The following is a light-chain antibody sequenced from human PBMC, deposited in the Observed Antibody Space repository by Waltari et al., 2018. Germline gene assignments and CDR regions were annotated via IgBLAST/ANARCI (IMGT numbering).Light chain of an antibody. CDR1: SSDVGVHNY. CDR3: CSHTFDSTWV. Sequence: QSALTQPASVSGSPGQSITISCTGPSSDVGVHNYVSWYKQYPGKAPKLLIYAVTKRPSGVSSRFSGSRSGNTASLTISGLQPEDEADYYCCSHTFDSTWVFGGGTKLTVL. CDR2: AVT. J-gene: IGLJ3*02. V-gene: IGLV2-14*03.